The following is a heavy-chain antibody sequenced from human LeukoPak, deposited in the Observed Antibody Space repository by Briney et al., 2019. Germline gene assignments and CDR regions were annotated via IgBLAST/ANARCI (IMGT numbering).Heavy chain of an antibody. J-gene: IGHJ3*02. V-gene: IGHV1-2*02. D-gene: IGHD3-16*02. CDR2: ISPNSGGT. CDR3: ARGFMITFGGVIVWGAFDI. CDR1: GYSFSGHY. Sequence: GASVKVSCKASGYSFSGHYMHWVRQAPGQGPEWMGWISPNSGGTNYAQEFQGRVTMTGDTSISTAYMELSSLRSDDTAVYYCARGFMITFGGVIVWGAFDIWGQGTMVTVSS.